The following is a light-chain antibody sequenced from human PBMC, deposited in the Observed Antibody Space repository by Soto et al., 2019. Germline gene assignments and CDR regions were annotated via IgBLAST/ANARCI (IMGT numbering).Light chain of an antibody. J-gene: IGLJ1*01. V-gene: IGLV2-23*01. CDR1: FNDIGTFNL. CDR3: SSYASSSSYV. CDR2: EGT. Sequence: QSVLTQPSAVFGSPGQSITISCTETFNDIGTFNLVSWYQQHTAKAPKLLIYEGTQRPSGVSSRFSASKSGNTASPTISGLHADDEADHYCSSYASSSSYVFGTETNVTVL.